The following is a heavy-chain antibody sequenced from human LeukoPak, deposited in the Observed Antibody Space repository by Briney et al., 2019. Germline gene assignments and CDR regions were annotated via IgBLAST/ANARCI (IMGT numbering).Heavy chain of an antibody. J-gene: IGHJ4*02. Sequence: ASVKVSCKASGYIFTSYYLHWVRQAPVQGLEWRGIINPGGGGTSYAQKFQGRVTMTRDTSTSTVYMELSSLRSEDTAVYYCARGERYCSGGSCAFDYWGQGTLVTASS. D-gene: IGHD2-15*01. CDR3: ARGERYCSGGSCAFDY. V-gene: IGHV1-46*01. CDR2: INPGGGGT. CDR1: GYIFTSYY.